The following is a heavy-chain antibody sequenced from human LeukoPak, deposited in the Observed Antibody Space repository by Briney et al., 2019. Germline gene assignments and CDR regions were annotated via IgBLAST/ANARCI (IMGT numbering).Heavy chain of an antibody. Sequence: GGSLRLSCAASGFTFSSYGMHWVRQAPGKGLEWVATISYDRSNKYYADSVKGRFTISRDNSKTTLYLQMNSLRAEDTAVYYCARDKGIQLWLYYFDYWGQGTLVTVFS. D-gene: IGHD5-18*01. J-gene: IGHJ4*02. CDR3: ARDKGIQLWLYYFDY. V-gene: IGHV3-30*03. CDR1: GFTFSSYG. CDR2: ISYDRSNK.